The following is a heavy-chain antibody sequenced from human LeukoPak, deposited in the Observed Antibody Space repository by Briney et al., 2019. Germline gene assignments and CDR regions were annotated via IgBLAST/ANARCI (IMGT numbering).Heavy chain of an antibody. CDR1: GFTFSSYA. D-gene: IGHD6-13*01. V-gene: IGHV3-30-3*01. Sequence: QSGGSLRLSCAASGFTFSSYAMHWVRQAPGKGLEWVAVISYDGSNKYYADSVKGRFTISRDNSKNTLYLQMNSLRAEDTAVYYCARDGVKVCDSSSWYCDYYGMDVWGQGTTVTVSS. J-gene: IGHJ6*02. CDR2: ISYDGSNK. CDR3: ARDGVKVCDSSSWYCDYYGMDV.